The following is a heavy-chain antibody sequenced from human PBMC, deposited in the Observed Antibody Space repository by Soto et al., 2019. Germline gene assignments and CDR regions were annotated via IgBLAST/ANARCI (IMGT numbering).Heavy chain of an antibody. J-gene: IGHJ3*02. CDR2: ISGSGGST. Sequence: FLRHSCGAAGFTFSSYAMSWVRKDTGKGLEWVSAISGSGGSTYYADSVKGRFTISRDNSKNTLYLQMNSLRAEDTAVYYCAKDPYSSGWLSAFDIWGQGTMVTVSS. CDR3: AKDPYSSGWLSAFDI. V-gene: IGHV3-23*01. D-gene: IGHD6-19*01. CDR1: GFTFSSYA.